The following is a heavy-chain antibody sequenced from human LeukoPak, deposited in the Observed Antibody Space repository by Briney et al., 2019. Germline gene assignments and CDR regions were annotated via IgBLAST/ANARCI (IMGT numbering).Heavy chain of an antibody. Sequence: GASVKVSCKASGYTFTSYGISWVRQAPGQGLEWMGWISAYNGNTNYAQKLQGRVTMTTDTSTSTAYMELRSLRSDDTAVYYCARRWAMVRGVIGNWFDPWGQGTLVTVSS. CDR2: ISAYNGNT. V-gene: IGHV1-18*01. CDR3: ARRWAMVRGVIGNWFDP. CDR1: GYTFTSYG. D-gene: IGHD3-10*01. J-gene: IGHJ5*02.